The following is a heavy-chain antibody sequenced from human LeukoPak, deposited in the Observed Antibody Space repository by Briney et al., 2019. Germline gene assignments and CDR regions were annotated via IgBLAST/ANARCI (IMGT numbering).Heavy chain of an antibody. Sequence: GGSLRLSCAASGFTFSDTWMHWVRQAPGEGLVWVSRIRSDGSDTRYAESVKGRFTISRDNAKNTLYLQMNSLRAEDTAVYYCASGNYDILTGPDWFDPWGQGTLVTVSS. CDR2: IRSDGSDT. J-gene: IGHJ5*02. D-gene: IGHD3-9*01. CDR3: ASGNYDILTGPDWFDP. V-gene: IGHV3-74*01. CDR1: GFTFSDTW.